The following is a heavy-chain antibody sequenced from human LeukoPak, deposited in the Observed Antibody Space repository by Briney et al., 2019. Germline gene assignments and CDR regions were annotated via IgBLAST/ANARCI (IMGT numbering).Heavy chain of an antibody. V-gene: IGHV3-23*01. Sequence: GGSLRLSCAASGFTFSSYAVSWVRQAPGKGLEWVSAISGSGGSTYYADSVKGRFTISRDNSKNTLYLQMNSLRAEDAAVYYCTKDYQLRYFDWLLTCFDYWGQGTLVTVSS. CDR3: TKDYQLRYFDWLLTCFDY. CDR2: ISGSGGST. J-gene: IGHJ4*02. D-gene: IGHD3-9*01. CDR1: GFTFSSYA.